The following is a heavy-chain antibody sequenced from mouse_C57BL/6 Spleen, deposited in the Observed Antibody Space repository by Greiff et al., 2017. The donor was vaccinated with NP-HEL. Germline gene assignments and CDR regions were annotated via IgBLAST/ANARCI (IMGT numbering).Heavy chain of an antibody. CDR3: TRGGAY. D-gene: IGHD1-1*02. CDR1: GFTFSNYW. Sequence: EVKVEESGGGLVQPGGSMKLSCVASGFTFSNYWMNWVRQSPEKGLEWVAQIRLKSDNYATHYAESGKGRFTISRDDSKSSVYLQMNNLRAEDTGIYYCTRGGAYWGQGTLVTVSA. V-gene: IGHV6-3*01. J-gene: IGHJ3*01. CDR2: IRLKSDNYAT.